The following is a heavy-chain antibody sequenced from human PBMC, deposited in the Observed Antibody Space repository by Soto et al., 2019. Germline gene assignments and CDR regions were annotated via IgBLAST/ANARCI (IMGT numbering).Heavy chain of an antibody. CDR1: GYTFTSYG. Sequence: ASVKVSCKASGYTFTSYGISWVRQAPGQGLEWMGWISAYNGNTNYAQKLQGRVTMTTDTFTSTAYMELRSLRSDDTAVYYCARSSLRYFDWLSSLVRDAFDIWGKGQWSPSPQ. V-gene: IGHV1-18*01. CDR3: ARSSLRYFDWLSSLVRDAFDI. CDR2: ISAYNGNT. J-gene: IGHJ3*02. D-gene: IGHD3-9*01.